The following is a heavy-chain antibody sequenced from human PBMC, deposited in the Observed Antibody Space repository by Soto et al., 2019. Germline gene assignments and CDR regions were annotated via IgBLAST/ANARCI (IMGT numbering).Heavy chain of an antibody. CDR1: GFTFNNFA. J-gene: IGHJ4*02. CDR3: ARDLSTGAADYYFDY. V-gene: IGHV3-30*03. Sequence: GGSLRLSCAASGFTFNNFAMHWVRQAPGKGLEWVAVISYDGGDKYYADSVKGRFTISRDNSKNTLYLQMNGLRAEDTAVYYCARDLSTGAADYYFDYWGQGALVTVSS. D-gene: IGHD6-13*01. CDR2: ISYDGGDK.